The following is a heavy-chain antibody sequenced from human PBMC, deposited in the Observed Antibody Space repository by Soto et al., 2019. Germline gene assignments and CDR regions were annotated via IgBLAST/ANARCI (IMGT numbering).Heavy chain of an antibody. CDR3: ARSVAVAGLDY. CDR2: ISYDGNKK. J-gene: IGHJ4*02. V-gene: IGHV3-30-3*01. Sequence: QVQLVESGGGVVQPGRSLRLSCAASGFTLSSYSVHWVRQAPGKGLEWVRVISYDGNKKYYGDSVKGRFSISRDTSNNTVHLQMNSLRPEDTAVYYCARSVAVAGLDYWGQGTLVTVSS. CDR1: GFTLSSYS. D-gene: IGHD6-19*01.